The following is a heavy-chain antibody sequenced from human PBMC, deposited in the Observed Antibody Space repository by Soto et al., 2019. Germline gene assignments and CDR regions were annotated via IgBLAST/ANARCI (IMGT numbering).Heavy chain of an antibody. CDR2: IQQDGSEK. V-gene: IGHV3-7*03. CDR3: ARVGEQWPANYYYYGMDV. Sequence: EVQLVESGGGLVQPGGSLRLSCAASRFTFSTYWMSWVRQAPGKGLEWVANIQQDGSEKYYVDSVKGRFTISRDNAKNSLYLQMNSLRAEDTAVYYCARVGEQWPANYYYYGMDVWGQGTTVTVSS. CDR1: RFTFSTYW. D-gene: IGHD6-19*01. J-gene: IGHJ6*02.